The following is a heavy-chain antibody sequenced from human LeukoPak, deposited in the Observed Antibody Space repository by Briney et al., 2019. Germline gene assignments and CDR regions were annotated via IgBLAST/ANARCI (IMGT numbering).Heavy chain of an antibody. D-gene: IGHD3-22*01. V-gene: IGHV3-53*01. CDR1: GFTFSSYG. CDR3: AREIGSGYHWEYGY. Sequence: PGGSLRLSCAASGFTFSSYGMHWVRQAPGKGLEWVSVIYSGGSTYYADSVKGRFTISRDNSKNTLYLQMNSLRAEDTAVYYCAREIGSGYHWEYGYWGQGTLVTVSS. CDR2: IYSGGST. J-gene: IGHJ4*02.